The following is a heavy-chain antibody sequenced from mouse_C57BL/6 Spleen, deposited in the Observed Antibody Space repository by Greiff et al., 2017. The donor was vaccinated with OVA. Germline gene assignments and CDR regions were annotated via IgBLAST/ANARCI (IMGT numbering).Heavy chain of an antibody. J-gene: IGHJ4*01. V-gene: IGHV1-52*01. CDR3: ARGLLMGAMDY. Sequence: QVQLQQPGAELVRPGSSVKLSCKASGYTFTSYWMHWVKQRPIQGLEWIGNIDPSDSETHYNQKFKDKATLTVDKSSSTAYMQLSSLTSGDSAVYYCARGLLMGAMDYGGQGTSVTVSS. CDR1: GYTFTSYW. CDR2: IDPSDSET. D-gene: IGHD2-3*01.